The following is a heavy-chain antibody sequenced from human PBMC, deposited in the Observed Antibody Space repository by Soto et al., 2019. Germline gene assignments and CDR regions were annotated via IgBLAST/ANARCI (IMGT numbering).Heavy chain of an antibody. D-gene: IGHD6-13*01. Sequence: QITLKESGPTLVKPTQTLTLTCTFSGFSFSTSAVGVGWIRQPPGKALEWLALIYWDDDKRYSPSRKSRLTITKDTSTNQVVVTMTNRAPVDTATYYCAHVYWAASGTRYYFDYWGQGTLVTVSS. CDR3: AHVYWAASGTRYYFDY. V-gene: IGHV2-5*02. J-gene: IGHJ4*02. CDR1: GFSFSTSAVG. CDR2: IYWDDDK.